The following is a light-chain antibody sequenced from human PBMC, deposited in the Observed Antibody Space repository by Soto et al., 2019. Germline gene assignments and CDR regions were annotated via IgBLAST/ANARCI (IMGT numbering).Light chain of an antibody. CDR3: QQYITNSRT. CDR1: QTIYRG. V-gene: IGKV1-5*03. Sequence: DIQMTQSPTTLSASVGDRVTITCRASQTIYRGLAWYQQKPGKAPKLLIYMASNLESGVPSRFSGSGSGTEFTLTISSLQPDDFATYYCQQYITNSRTFGPGTTVHVK. CDR2: MAS. J-gene: IGKJ3*01.